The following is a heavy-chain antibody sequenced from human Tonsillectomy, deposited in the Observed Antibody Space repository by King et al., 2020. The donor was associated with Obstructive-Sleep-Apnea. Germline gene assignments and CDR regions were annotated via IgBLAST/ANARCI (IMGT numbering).Heavy chain of an antibody. V-gene: IGHV3-64D*08. J-gene: IGHJ6*02. CDR1: GFTFSRFP. D-gene: IGHD6-13*01. Sequence: VQLVESGGGLIRPGGSLRLSCSASGFTFSRFPMHWVRQAPGKGLEYVSAITTNGAATYYADSVKGRFTISRDDSKNTLYLQMTSLRPEDTAVYYCVKVGILNDPYHFYGLDVWGQGPTVTVSS. CDR2: ITTNGAAT. CDR3: VKVGILNDPYHFYGLDV.